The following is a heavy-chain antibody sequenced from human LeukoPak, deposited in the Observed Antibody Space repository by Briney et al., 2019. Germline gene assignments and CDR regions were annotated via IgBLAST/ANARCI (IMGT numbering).Heavy chain of an antibody. CDR1: GGSFRGFY. CDR2: INHSGST. D-gene: IGHD3-16*01. Sequence: SETLSLTCGVNGGSFRGFYWSWIRQTPGKGLEWIGEINHSGSTDYNPSLRGRVTISVDTSNNQFSLRLNSVTAADTALYCCARIQYGGQGVIDYWGQGTQVIVSS. J-gene: IGHJ4*02. CDR3: ARIQYGGQGVIDY. V-gene: IGHV4-34*01.